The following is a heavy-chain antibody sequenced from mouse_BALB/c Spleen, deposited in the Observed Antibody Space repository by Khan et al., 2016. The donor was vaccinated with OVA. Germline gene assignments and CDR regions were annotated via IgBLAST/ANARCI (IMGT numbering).Heavy chain of an antibody. CDR3: ARARYDNSMDY. Sequence: EVQLMESGGGLVQPGGSRKLSCAASGFTFSSFGMHWVRQAPEKGLEWVAYISSGSSTIYYAATLKGRFTISRANSTNTLYLQMTSLRSEDTAMYYCARARYDNSMDYWGQGTSVTVSS. V-gene: IGHV5-17*02. CDR1: GFTFSSFG. CDR2: ISSGSSTI. D-gene: IGHD2-14*01. J-gene: IGHJ4*01.